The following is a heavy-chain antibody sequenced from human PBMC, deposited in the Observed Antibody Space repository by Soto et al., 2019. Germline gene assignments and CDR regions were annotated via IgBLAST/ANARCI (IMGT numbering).Heavy chain of an antibody. CDR2: IIPILDKA. CDR1: GGTFSSHS. CDR3: ARDGRSYYDSSGSLKWFDP. D-gene: IGHD3-22*01. V-gene: IGHV1-69*08. Sequence: QVQLVQSGAEAKKPGSSMKVSCKASGGTFSSHSISWVRQAPGQGLEWMGRIIPILDKANYAQKFQGRVTINADKSTSTAYMELSSLRSEDTAVYYCARDGRSYYDSSGSLKWFDPWGQGTLVTVSS. J-gene: IGHJ5*02.